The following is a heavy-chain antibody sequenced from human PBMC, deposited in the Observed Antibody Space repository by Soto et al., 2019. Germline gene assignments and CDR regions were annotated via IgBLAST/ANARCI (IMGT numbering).Heavy chain of an antibody. D-gene: IGHD3-10*01. J-gene: IGHJ3*02. CDR1: GFTFSSYG. CDR3: AKGVGAI. CDR2: ISYDGSNK. Sequence: QVQLVESGGGVVQPGRSLRLSCAASGFTFSSYGMHWVRQAPGKGLEWVAVISYDGSNKYYADSVKGRFTISRDNSKNTLYLQMNSLRAEDTAVYYCAKGVGAIRGQGTMVTFSS. V-gene: IGHV3-30*18.